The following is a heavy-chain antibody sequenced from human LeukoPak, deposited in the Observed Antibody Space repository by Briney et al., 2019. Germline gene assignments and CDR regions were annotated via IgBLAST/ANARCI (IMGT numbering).Heavy chain of an antibody. CDR1: GYTFTSYD. D-gene: IGHD5-18*01. V-gene: IGHV1-8*01. CDR3: ARGGGIQLWQAYYYYYYYMDV. J-gene: IGHJ6*03. CDR2: MNPNSGNT. Sequence: GSSVKVSCKASGYTFTSYDIYWVRQATGQGLEWIGWMNPNSGNTGYAQKFQGRVTMTRNTSISTAYMELSSLRSEDTAVYCCARGGGIQLWQAYYYYYYYMDVWGKGTTVTVSS.